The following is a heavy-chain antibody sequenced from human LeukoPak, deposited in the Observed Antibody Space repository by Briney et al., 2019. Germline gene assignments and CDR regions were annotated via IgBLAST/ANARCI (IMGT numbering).Heavy chain of an antibody. J-gene: IGHJ4*02. D-gene: IGHD4-23*01. CDR3: ATDLDYGGYSHFDF. CDR2: IKSDGSST. CDR1: GFTFSRYW. Sequence: PGGSLRLSCAASGFTFSRYWMHWVRQAPGKGLVWVSRIKSDGSSTRYADSVKGRFTISRDNAKNTLWLQMNTLRAEDTAVYYCATDLDYGGYSHFDFWGQGTLVTVSS. V-gene: IGHV3-74*01.